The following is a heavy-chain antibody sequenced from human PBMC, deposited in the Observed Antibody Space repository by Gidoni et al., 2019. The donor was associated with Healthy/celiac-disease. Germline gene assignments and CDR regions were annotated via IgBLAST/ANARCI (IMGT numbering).Heavy chain of an antibody. CDR1: GGSFSGYY. CDR2: INHSGST. D-gene: IGHD6-19*01. Sequence: QVQLQQWGAGLLTPSETLSLTCAVYGGSFSGYYWSWIRQPPGKGLEWIGEINHSGSTNYNPSLKSRVTISVDTSKNQFSLKLSSVTAADTAVYYCARGRGRKQWLVRPWDYWGQGTLVTVSS. J-gene: IGHJ4*02. CDR3: ARGRGRKQWLVRPWDY. V-gene: IGHV4-34*01.